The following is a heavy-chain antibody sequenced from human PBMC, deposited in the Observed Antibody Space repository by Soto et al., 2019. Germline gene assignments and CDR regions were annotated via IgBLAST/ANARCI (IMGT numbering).Heavy chain of an antibody. CDR2: IYYSGST. V-gene: IGHV4-59*01. D-gene: IGHD3-3*01. Sequence: SETLSLTCTVSGGSISSYYWSWIRQPPGKGLEWIGYIYYSGSTNYNPSLKSRVTISVDTSKNQLSLKLSSVTAADTAVYYCARSYYDFWSGYYRENNWFDPWGQGTLVTVSS. CDR3: ARSYYDFWSGYYRENNWFDP. J-gene: IGHJ5*02. CDR1: GGSISSYY.